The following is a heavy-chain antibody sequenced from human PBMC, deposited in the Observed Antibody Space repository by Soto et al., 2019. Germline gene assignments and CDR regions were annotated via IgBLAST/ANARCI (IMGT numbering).Heavy chain of an antibody. CDR2: ISGSGGST. Sequence: EVQVLESGGGLAQPGGSLRLSCAASGFTFSSYAMSWVRQAPGKGLEWVSAISGSGGSTNYADSVKGRFTISRDNAKNSLYLQMNSLRAEDTAVYYCARDQLGYSYGTRNLLDYWGQGTLVTVSS. CDR1: GFTFSSYA. D-gene: IGHD5-18*01. CDR3: ARDQLGYSYGTRNLLDY. V-gene: IGHV3-23*01. J-gene: IGHJ4*02.